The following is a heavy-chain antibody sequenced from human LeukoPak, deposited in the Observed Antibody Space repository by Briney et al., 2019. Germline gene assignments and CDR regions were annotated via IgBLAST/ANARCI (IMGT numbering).Heavy chain of an antibody. D-gene: IGHD6-19*01. V-gene: IGHV3-21*01. CDR1: GFTFSSYS. Sequence: GGSLRLSCAASGFTFSSYSMNWVPQAPGKGLEGVSSISSSSSYIYYADPVKGRFTISRDNAKNSPDLQMNSLRAEDTAVYYWARVSSGWSFDYWGQGTLVTVSS. CDR3: ARVSSGWSFDY. CDR2: ISSSSSYI. J-gene: IGHJ4*02.